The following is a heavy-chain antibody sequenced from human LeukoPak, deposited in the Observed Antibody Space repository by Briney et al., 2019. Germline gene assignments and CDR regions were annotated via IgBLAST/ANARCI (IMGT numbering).Heavy chain of an antibody. CDR3: AKGRGSYYSSHFDY. V-gene: IGHV3-9*01. CDR2: ISWNSGSI. Sequence: GGSLRLSCAASGFTFDDYAMHWVRQAPGKGLEGVAGISWNSGSIGYADSVKGRFTISRDNAKNSLYLQMNSLRAEDTALYYCAKGRGSYYSSHFDYWGQGTLVTVSS. J-gene: IGHJ4*02. CDR1: GFTFDDYA. D-gene: IGHD1-26*01.